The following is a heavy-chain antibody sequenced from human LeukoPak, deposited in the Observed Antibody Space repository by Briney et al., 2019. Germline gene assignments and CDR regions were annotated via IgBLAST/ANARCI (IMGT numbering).Heavy chain of an antibody. V-gene: IGHV3-23*01. J-gene: IGHJ4*02. CDR1: GFTFSSYA. D-gene: IGHD6-19*01. Sequence: GGSLRLSCAASGFTFSSYAMSRVRQAPGKGLEWVSAISGSGGSTYYADSVKGRFTISRDKSRNTLYLQLNSLRAEDTAVYYCAKGGWIPYHFDYWGQGSLVTVSS. CDR2: ISGSGGST. CDR3: AKGGWIPYHFDY.